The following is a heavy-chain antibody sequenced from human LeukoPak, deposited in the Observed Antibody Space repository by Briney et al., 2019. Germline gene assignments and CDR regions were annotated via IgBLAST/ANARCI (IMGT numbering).Heavy chain of an antibody. CDR2: IHSDGSST. V-gene: IGHV3-74*03. Sequence: GGSLRLSCAASGLTFSSYWMFWVRQAPGKGLVWVSRIHSDGSSTAYADSVKGRFTISRDSAKNTLYLQMNTLRGEDTAVYYCAIRRGYTFGDDFWGQGTLVAVSS. CDR1: GLTFSSYW. D-gene: IGHD5-18*01. J-gene: IGHJ4*02. CDR3: AIRRGYTFGDDF.